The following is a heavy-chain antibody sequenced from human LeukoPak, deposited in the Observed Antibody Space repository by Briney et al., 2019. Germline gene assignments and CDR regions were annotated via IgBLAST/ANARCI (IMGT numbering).Heavy chain of an antibody. CDR2: IYYSGST. Sequence: SETLSLTCTVSGGSIRRYYWSWIRQPPGKGLEGIGYIYYSGSTNYHPSLKSRVPISVDTSKNQFSLKLSSVTAADTAVYYCARHPGYCSGGSCYSENFDYWGQGTLVTVSS. D-gene: IGHD2-15*01. J-gene: IGHJ4*02. CDR1: GGSIRRYY. CDR3: ARHPGYCSGGSCYSENFDY. V-gene: IGHV4-59*08.